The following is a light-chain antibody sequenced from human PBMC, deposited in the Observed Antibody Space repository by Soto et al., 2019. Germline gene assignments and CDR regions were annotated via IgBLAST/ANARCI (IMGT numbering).Light chain of an antibody. CDR3: QKYNNAPKT. V-gene: IGKV1-27*01. CDR1: QAFNDY. J-gene: IGKJ1*01. CDR2: AVS. Sequence: DIQMTQSPSSLSASVGDRVTITCRASQAFNDYLAWYQQKPGKVPELLIYAVSTLQSGVPSRFSGRGSGTEFTHTISSLQPEDLATYYCQKYNNAPKTFGQGPKVEIK.